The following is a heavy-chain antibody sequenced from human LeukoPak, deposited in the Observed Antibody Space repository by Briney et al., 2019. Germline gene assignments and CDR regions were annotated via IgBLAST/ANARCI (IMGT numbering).Heavy chain of an antibody. CDR3: ARAERGCSWYGGGKNWFDP. CDR2: IYHSGST. J-gene: IGHJ5*02. V-gene: IGHV4-4*02. D-gene: IGHD6-13*01. Sequence: PSETLSLTCAVSGGSISSSNWWSWVRQPPGKGLEWIGEIYHSGSTNYNPSLKSRVTISVDKSKNQFSLKLSSVTAADTAVYYCARAERGCSWYGGGKNWFDPWGQGTVVTVSS. CDR1: GGSISSSNW.